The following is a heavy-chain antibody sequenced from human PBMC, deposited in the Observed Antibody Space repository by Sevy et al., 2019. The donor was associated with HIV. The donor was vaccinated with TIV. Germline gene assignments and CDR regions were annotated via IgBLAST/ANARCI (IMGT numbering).Heavy chain of an antibody. Sequence: QLGGSLRLSCSASGFTFSSYALLWVRQAPGKGLEWVSLISYDGRNKYYSDSVKGRFAISRDESKTTLFLQMESLRTEDTAIYYCARVGVSYCTDDCYHRFDYWGRRTLVTVSS. V-gene: IGHV3-30*09. J-gene: IGHJ4*02. CDR1: GFTFSSYA. CDR3: ARVGVSYCTDDCYHRFDY. CDR2: ISYDGRNK. D-gene: IGHD2-21*02.